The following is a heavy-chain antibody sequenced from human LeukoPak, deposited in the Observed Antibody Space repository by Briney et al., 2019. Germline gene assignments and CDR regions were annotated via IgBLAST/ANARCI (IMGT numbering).Heavy chain of an antibody. CDR2: IIPIFGTA. V-gene: IGHV1-69*01. CDR1: GGTFSSYA. J-gene: IGHJ4*02. D-gene: IGHD6-13*01. CDR3: AREGAYSSSYFDY. Sequence: SVKVSCKASGGTFSSYAISWVRQAPGQGLEWMGGIIPIFGTADYAQKFQGRVTITADESTSTAYMELSSLRSEDTAVYYCAREGAYSSSYFDYWGQGTLVTVSS.